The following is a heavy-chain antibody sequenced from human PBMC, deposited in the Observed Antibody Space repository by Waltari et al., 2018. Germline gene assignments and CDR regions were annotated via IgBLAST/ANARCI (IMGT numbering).Heavy chain of an antibody. Sequence: EVQLVESGGGLVPPGESLRLSCAASGFTFSAHWMSWVRQAPGKGLEWVANKKPDGTEKSAGDSVKGRITISRDNAMNSLYLRMNSLRAEDTAVYYCARGSLDSRGVDYWGQGTLVTVSS. CDR2: KKPDGTEK. CDR3: ARGSLDSRGVDY. CDR1: GFTFSAHW. V-gene: IGHV3-7*01. D-gene: IGHD3-22*01. J-gene: IGHJ4*02.